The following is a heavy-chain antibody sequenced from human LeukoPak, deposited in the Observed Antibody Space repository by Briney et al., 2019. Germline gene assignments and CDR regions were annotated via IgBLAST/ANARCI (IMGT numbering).Heavy chain of an antibody. CDR2: ISGYNGNT. D-gene: IGHD3-10*01. Sequence: ASVKVSCKASGYTFTTYGISWVRQAPGQGLEWMGWISGYNGNTNYAQKFQGRVTMTTDTSTSTVYMELRSLRSDDTAVYYCARDDNYGSGQPDDWGQGTLVTVSS. CDR3: ARDDNYGSGQPDD. CDR1: GYTFTTYG. J-gene: IGHJ4*02. V-gene: IGHV1-18*01.